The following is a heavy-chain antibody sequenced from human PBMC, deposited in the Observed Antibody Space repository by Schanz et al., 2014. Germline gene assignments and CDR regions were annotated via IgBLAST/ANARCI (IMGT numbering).Heavy chain of an antibody. CDR1: GFTFTSYA. V-gene: IGHV3-21*02. Sequence: EVQLLESGGGLVQPGGSLRLSCAASGFTFTSYAMTWVRQAPGRGLEWVSSISSANTYIYYADSVKGRFTISRDDAKSSLYLQMNSLKTEDTAVYFCARAAYSHGLDVWGRGTTVTVSS. CDR3: ARAAYSHGLDV. D-gene: IGHD3-16*01. J-gene: IGHJ6*02. CDR2: ISSANTYI.